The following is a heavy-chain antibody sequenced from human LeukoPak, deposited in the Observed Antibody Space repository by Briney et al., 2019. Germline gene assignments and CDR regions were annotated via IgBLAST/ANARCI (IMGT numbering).Heavy chain of an antibody. CDR1: GFTFSNYN. CDR2: IGSTSSDI. J-gene: IGHJ4*02. V-gene: IGHV3-21*01. CDR3: ARESGNYYPPDY. D-gene: IGHD1-26*01. Sequence: GSLRLSCAASGFTFSNYNMNWVRLAPGKGLEWVSSIGSTSSDIYYADSVKGRFTISRDNAKNSLYLQMNSLRAEDTAVYYCARESGNYYPPDYWGQGTLVTGSS.